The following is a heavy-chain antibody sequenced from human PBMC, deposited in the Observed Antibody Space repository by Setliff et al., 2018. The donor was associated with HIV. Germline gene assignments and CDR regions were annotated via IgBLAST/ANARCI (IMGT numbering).Heavy chain of an antibody. V-gene: IGHV4-31*03. Sequence: SETLSLTCTVSGGSISSGSYYWSWIRQRPGKGLEWIAYISYSGNTYYNPSLKRRVSVSMDTSQNQFSPNLASVTAADTAVYHCARGVAAAGLWGQGTLVTV. D-gene: IGHD6-13*01. CDR3: ARGVAAAGL. CDR2: ISYSGNT. J-gene: IGHJ4*02. CDR1: GGSISSGSYY.